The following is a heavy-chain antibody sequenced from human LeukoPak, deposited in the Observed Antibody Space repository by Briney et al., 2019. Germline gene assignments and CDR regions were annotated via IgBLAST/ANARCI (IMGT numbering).Heavy chain of an antibody. J-gene: IGHJ4*02. Sequence: SETLSLTCTVSGGSISSYYWSWIRQPPGKGLEWIGYINTSGSTDYNPSLKSRVTISVDTSKNQFSLKLSSVTAADTAVCYCARHSSSWYLYFDYWGQGTLVTVSS. D-gene: IGHD6-13*01. V-gene: IGHV4-4*09. CDR1: GGSISSYY. CDR3: ARHSSSWYLYFDY. CDR2: INTSGST.